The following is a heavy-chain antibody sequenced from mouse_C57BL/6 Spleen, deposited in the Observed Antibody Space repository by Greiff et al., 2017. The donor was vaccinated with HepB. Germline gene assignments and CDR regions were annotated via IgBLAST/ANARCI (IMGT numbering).Heavy chain of an antibody. Sequence: EVKLKESGPGMVKPSQSLSLTCTVTGYSITSGYDWHWIRHFPGNKLEWMGYISYSGSTNYNPSLKSRISITHDTSKNHFFLKLNSVTTEDTATYYCARESDYDGFDYWGQGTTLTVSS. D-gene: IGHD2-4*01. J-gene: IGHJ2*01. CDR2: ISYSGST. CDR1: GYSITSGYD. V-gene: IGHV3-1*01. CDR3: ARESDYDGFDY.